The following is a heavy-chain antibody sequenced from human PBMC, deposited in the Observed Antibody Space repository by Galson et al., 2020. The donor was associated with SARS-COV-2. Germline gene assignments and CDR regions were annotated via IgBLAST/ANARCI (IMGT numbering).Heavy chain of an antibody. J-gene: IGHJ6*02. V-gene: IGHV1-2*02. Sequence: ASVKVSCKASGYTFTDYYIHWVRQAPGQGLEWMGWINPKSGGTNYAQKFEGRVTMTRDTSITTAYMELSRLRADDTAVYYCARLRYYDVLTGYIVDVWGQGTMVTGS. CDR2: INPKSGGT. D-gene: IGHD3-9*01. CDR1: GYTFTDYY. CDR3: ARLRYYDVLTGYIVDV.